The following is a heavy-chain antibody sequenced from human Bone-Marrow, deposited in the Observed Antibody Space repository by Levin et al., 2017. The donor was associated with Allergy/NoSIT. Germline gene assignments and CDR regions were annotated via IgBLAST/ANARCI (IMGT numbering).Heavy chain of an antibody. Sequence: GESLKISCKGSGYTFAIYWIAWVRQRPGKGLEWMGIIYPGDSETKYSPSFRGQVTISADKSISTAYLQWSSLKASDTAMYYCARPRQEHHRLGLDFWGQGTPVAVSA. D-gene: IGHD1/OR15-1a*01. V-gene: IGHV5-51*01. CDR1: GYTFAIYW. J-gene: IGHJ4*02. CDR3: ARPRQEHHRLGLDF. CDR2: IYPGDSET.